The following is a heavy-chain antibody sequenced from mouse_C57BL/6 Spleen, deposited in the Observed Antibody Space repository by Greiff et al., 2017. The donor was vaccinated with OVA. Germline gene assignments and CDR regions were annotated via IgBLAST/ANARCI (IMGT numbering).Heavy chain of an antibody. Sequence: VQLQQSVAELVRPGASVKLSCTASGFNIKNTYMHWVKQRPEQGLEWIGRIDPANGNTKYAPKFPGKATITADTSSNTAYLQLSSLTSEDTAIYYCARAHYGSSYCYAMDYWGQGTSVTVSS. CDR2: IDPANGNT. V-gene: IGHV14-3*01. CDR3: ARAHYGSSYCYAMDY. D-gene: IGHD1-1*01. CDR1: GFNIKNTY. J-gene: IGHJ4*01.